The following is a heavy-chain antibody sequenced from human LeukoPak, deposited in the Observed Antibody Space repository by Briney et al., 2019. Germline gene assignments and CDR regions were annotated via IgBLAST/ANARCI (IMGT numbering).Heavy chain of an antibody. J-gene: IGHJ4*02. Sequence: GGSLRLSCAASGFIFSNYAMHWVRQAPGRGLEWVAFIRSGGTNEYYADSVKGRLSISRDNSKNTLYLQMNSLTPGDTAVYYCAKDPGGDDEVKYFDYWGQGSLDTVSS. CDR3: AKDPGGDDEVKYFDY. CDR1: GFIFSNYA. CDR2: IRSGGTNE. D-gene: IGHD3-16*01. V-gene: IGHV3-30*02.